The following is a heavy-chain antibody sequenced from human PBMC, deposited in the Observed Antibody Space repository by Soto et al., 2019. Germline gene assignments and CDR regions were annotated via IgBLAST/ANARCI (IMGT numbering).Heavy chain of an antibody. V-gene: IGHV2-5*01. J-gene: IGHJ4*02. D-gene: IGHD3-16*02. Sequence: QITLKESGPTLVKPTQTLTLTCTFSGFSLSNTGMGVGWIRQPPGKALEWLALIYWNTDKRYSPSMKSRLNITRDTSKKQVVLTRTNMDPVDTATYYCAPRRKIDYSVCGDYRNDCFDYWGQGSLVTVSS. CDR2: IYWNTDK. CDR3: APRRKIDYSVCGDYRNDCFDY. CDR1: GFSLSNTGMG.